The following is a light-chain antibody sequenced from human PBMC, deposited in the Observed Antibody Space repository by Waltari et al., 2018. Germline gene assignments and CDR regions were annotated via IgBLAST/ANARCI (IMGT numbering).Light chain of an antibody. CDR1: QSIYIW. Sequence: DIQMTQSPSTLSASVGDRVTITCRAGQSIYIWLAWYQQKPGKAPNVLIYQASSLQNGVPSRFSGSGSGTEFTLTISSLQPDDFATYYCQQYNYYPYTFGQGTRLEIK. J-gene: IGKJ2*01. V-gene: IGKV1-5*03. CDR2: QAS. CDR3: QQYNYYPYT.